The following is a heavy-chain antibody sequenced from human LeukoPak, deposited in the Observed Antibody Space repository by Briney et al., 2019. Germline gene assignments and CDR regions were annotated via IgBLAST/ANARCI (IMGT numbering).Heavy chain of an antibody. CDR3: ARGFIGGIVVVPAATPKYYFDY. Sequence: PSETLSLTCTVSGGSISSSSYYWGWIRQPPGKGLEWIGSIYYSGSTYYNPSLKSRVTISVDTSKNQFSLKLSSVTAADTAVYYCARGFIGGIVVVPAATPKYYFDYWGQGTLVTVSS. J-gene: IGHJ4*02. D-gene: IGHD2-2*01. V-gene: IGHV4-39*07. CDR2: IYYSGST. CDR1: GGSISSSSYY.